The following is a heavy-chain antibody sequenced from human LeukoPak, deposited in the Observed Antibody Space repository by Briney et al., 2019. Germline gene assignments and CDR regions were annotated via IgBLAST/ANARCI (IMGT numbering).Heavy chain of an antibody. CDR2: ISYDGSNK. CDR3: AKVSSGWAPFDY. V-gene: IGHV3-30*04. J-gene: IGHJ4*02. D-gene: IGHD6-19*01. CDR1: GFTFSSYA. Sequence: GGSLRLSCAASGFTFSSYAMHWVRQAPGKGLEWVAVISYDGSNKYYADSVKGRFTISRDNSKNTLYLQMNSLRAEDTAVYYCAKVSSGWAPFDYWGQGTLVTVSS.